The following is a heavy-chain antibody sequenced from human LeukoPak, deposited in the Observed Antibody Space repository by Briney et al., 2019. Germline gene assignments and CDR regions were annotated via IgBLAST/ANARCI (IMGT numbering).Heavy chain of an antibody. CDR3: ARDVYDILTGYSYYFDY. Sequence: PGGSLRLSCAASGFTFSSYAMHWVRQAPGKGLEWVAVISYDGSNKYYADSVKGRFTISRDNSKNTLYLQMNSLRAEDTAVYYCARDVYDILTGYSYYFDYWGQGTLVTVSS. CDR2: ISYDGSNK. D-gene: IGHD3-9*01. CDR1: GFTFSSYA. V-gene: IGHV3-30-3*01. J-gene: IGHJ4*02.